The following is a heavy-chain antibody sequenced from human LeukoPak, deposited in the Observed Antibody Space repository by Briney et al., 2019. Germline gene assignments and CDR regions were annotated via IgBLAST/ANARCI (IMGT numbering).Heavy chain of an antibody. V-gene: IGHV3-23*01. Sequence: GGSLSLSCAASGFTFSNYPMSWVRQAPGKGLEWVSAISGSGGTTYYADSVKGRFTISRDNSRNTLYLQMNSLRAEDTALYYCANTARDDAFDIWGQGTMVTGSS. CDR1: GFTFSNYP. CDR2: ISGSGGTT. J-gene: IGHJ3*02. CDR3: ANTARDDAFDI.